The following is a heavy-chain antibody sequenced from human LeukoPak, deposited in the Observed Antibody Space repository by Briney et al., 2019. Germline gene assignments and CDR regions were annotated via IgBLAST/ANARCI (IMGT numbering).Heavy chain of an antibody. CDR2: ISAYNGRT. Sequence: ASVKVSSTASVYTFTTYGISWVREAPGQGLAWRGWISAYNGRTGYAQELQDRFTITTDTSTSTAHMELRSLRSEDTAVYYCARGGVRFSMGDVFDIWGQGTMVTVSS. CDR1: VYTFTTYG. CDR3: ARGGVRFSMGDVFDI. V-gene: IGHV1-18*01. J-gene: IGHJ3*02. D-gene: IGHD2-8*01.